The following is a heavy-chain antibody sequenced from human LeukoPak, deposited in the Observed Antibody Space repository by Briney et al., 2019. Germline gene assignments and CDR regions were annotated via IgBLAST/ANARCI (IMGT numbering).Heavy chain of an antibody. CDR1: GGSFSGYY. D-gene: IGHD4-11*01. Sequence: SETLSLTCAVYGGSFSGYYWSWIRQPPGKGLEWIGEINHSGSTNYNPSLKSRVTISVDTSKNQFSLKLSSVTAADTAVYYCARGDDYSNFSWLDPSGQRAMVTVSS. V-gene: IGHV4-34*01. CDR3: ARGDDYSNFSWLDP. J-gene: IGHJ5*02. CDR2: INHSGST.